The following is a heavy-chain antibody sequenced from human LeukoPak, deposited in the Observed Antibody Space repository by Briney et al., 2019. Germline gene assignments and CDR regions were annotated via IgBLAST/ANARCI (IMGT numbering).Heavy chain of an antibody. V-gene: IGHV1-2*02. J-gene: IGHJ4*02. D-gene: IGHD4-11*01. CDR1: GYRFTGYY. Sequence: ASVKVSCTTSGYRFTGYYMHWVRQAPGQGLEWMGWINPMSGDPIYVQIFQGRVTLTRDTSIDTVYLALSSLKSDHTAVYYCARDPGHDTSNYGGLDFWGEGTL. CDR3: ARDPGHDTSNYGGLDF. CDR2: INPMSGDP.